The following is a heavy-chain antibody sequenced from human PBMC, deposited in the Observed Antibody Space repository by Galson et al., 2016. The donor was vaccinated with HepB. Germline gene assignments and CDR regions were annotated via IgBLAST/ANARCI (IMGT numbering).Heavy chain of an antibody. Sequence: PALVKPTQTLTLTCTFSGFSLRSSGVAVGWIRQPPGKGLEWLGLIYWDGDKRYSPSVKSRVTITKDTSKNQVVLSMTNMDPVDTATYYCAHTNWLKYYYGMDVWGQGTAVTVSS. D-gene: IGHD1-1*01. CDR2: IYWDGDK. CDR1: GFSLRSSGVA. CDR3: AHTNWLKYYYGMDV. V-gene: IGHV2-5*02. J-gene: IGHJ6*02.